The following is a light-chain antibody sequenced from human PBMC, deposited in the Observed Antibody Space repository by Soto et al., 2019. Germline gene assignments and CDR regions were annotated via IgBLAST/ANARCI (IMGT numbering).Light chain of an antibody. Sequence: QSVLTQPPSASATPGQRVTISCSGSSSNIGGRFVYWYQHLPGTAPKLLIYSNNQRPSGVPDRFSGSKSGTSAFLAISGLRSGDEADYYCAAWDDRLSGYGFGGGTKVTVL. CDR2: SNN. CDR3: AAWDDRLSGYG. J-gene: IGLJ1*01. CDR1: SSNIGGRF. V-gene: IGLV1-47*02.